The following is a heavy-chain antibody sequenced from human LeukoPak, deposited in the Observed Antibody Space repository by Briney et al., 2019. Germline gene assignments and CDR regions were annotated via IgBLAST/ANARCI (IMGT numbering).Heavy chain of an antibody. J-gene: IGHJ4*02. Sequence: GGSLRLSCAASGFIFSSFDMNWVRQAPGKGLEWVSYISSSSDTIYYTDSVKGRFTISRDNAENSLYLQMNSLRAEDTAVYYCARYYYDSGGYKLLDYWGQGTLVTVSS. CDR1: GFIFSSFD. D-gene: IGHD3-22*01. CDR3: ARYYYDSGGYKLLDY. V-gene: IGHV3-48*04. CDR2: ISSSSDTI.